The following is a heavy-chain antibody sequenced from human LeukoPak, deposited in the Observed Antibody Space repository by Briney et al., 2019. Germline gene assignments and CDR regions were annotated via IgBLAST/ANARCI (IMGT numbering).Heavy chain of an antibody. D-gene: IGHD5-12*01. CDR3: ARVDIVATT. CDR2: IYHSGST. J-gene: IGHJ5*02. V-gene: IGHV4-38-2*02. Sequence: PSETLSLTCTVSGYSISSGYYWGWIRQPPGKGLEWVGSIYHSGSTYYNPSLKSRVTISVDTSKNQFSLKLRSVTAADTAVYYCARVDIVATTWGQGTLVTVSS. CDR1: GYSISSGYY.